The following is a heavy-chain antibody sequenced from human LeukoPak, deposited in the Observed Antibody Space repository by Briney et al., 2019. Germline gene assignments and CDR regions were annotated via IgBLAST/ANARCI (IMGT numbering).Heavy chain of an antibody. V-gene: IGHV1-69*13. CDR3: ARGRSGSYYGNY. Sequence: ASVKVSFTASGGTFSSYAISWVRQAPGQGLEWMGGIIPIFGTANYARKFQDRVTITADESTSTAYMELSSLRSEDTAVYYCARGRSGSYYGNYWGQGTLVTVSS. CDR2: IIPIFGTA. D-gene: IGHD1-26*01. J-gene: IGHJ4*02. CDR1: GGTFSSYA.